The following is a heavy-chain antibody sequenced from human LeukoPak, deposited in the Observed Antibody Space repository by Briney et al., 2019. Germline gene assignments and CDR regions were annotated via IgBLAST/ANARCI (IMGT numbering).Heavy chain of an antibody. D-gene: IGHD2-21*02. CDR2: INAGNGNT. J-gene: IGHJ6*02. CDR3: ARGSAYCGGDCYSYYYYGMDV. V-gene: IGHV1-3*01. CDR1: GGTFSSYA. Sequence: ASVKVSCKASGGTFSSYAISWVRQAPGQRLEWMGWINAGNGNTKYSQKFQGRVTITRDTSASTAYMELSSLRSEDTAVYYCARGSAYCGGDCYSYYYYGMDVWGQGTTVTVSS.